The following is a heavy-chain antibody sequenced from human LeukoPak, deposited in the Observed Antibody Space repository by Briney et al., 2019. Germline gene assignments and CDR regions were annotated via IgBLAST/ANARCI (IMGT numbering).Heavy chain of an antibody. CDR1: GFTFDEYV. V-gene: IGHV3-74*01. J-gene: IGHJ4*02. CDR2: INSEGSGA. Sequence: GGSLRLTCAASGFTFDEYVMHWVRQAPGKGLVWVARINSEGSGASYADFVKGRFTISRDNAKNTVSLQMNSLRAEDTAVYYCGSVFDFWGQGALVTVSS. CDR3: GSVFDF.